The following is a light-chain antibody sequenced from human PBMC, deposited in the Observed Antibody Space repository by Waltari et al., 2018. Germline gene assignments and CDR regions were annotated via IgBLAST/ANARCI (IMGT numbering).Light chain of an antibody. Sequence: EIVMTQSPATLSVSPGERATLSCRASQSVRSQLDWYQHKPGQAPRLLIYGASTRATGIPARFSVSGSGTEFTLTISSLQSEDFAVYYCQQYNNWPPWTFGQVTKVEIK. CDR1: QSVRSQ. J-gene: IGKJ1*01. V-gene: IGKV3-15*01. CDR2: GAS. CDR3: QQYNNWPPWT.